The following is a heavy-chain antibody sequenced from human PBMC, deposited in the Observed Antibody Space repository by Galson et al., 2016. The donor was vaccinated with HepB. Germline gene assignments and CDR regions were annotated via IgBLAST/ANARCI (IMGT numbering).Heavy chain of an antibody. Sequence: SLRLSCAASGFIFSEYAMTWVRQAPGKGLEWVSAISKSGDTTYYADPVKGRFTISRDNSKNTLSLQMNSLRAEDTALYYCAKDLGDRLVTAYYYMDAWGKGTTVTVSS. CDR3: AKDLGDRLVTAYYYMDA. V-gene: IGHV3-23*01. J-gene: IGHJ6*03. CDR2: ISKSGDTT. D-gene: IGHD4-11*01. CDR1: GFIFSEYA.